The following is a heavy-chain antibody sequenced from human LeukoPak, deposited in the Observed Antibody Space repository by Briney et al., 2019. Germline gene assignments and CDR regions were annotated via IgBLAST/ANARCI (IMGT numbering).Heavy chain of an antibody. CDR3: ARGRSRILWFGELHSYYFDY. CDR1: GYTFTSYG. CDR2: ISAYNGNT. J-gene: IGHJ4*02. D-gene: IGHD3-10*01. V-gene: IGHV1-18*01. Sequence: ASVKVSCKASGYTFTSYGISWVRQAPGQGLEWMGRISAYNGNTNYAQKLQGRVTMTTDTSTSTAYMELRSLRSDDTAVYYCARGRSRILWFGELHSYYFDYWGQGTLVTVSS.